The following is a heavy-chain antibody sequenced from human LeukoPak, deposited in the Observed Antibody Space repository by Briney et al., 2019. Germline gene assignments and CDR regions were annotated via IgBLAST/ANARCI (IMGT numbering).Heavy chain of an antibody. V-gene: IGHV5-51*01. CDR2: IYPGDSDT. CDR1: GYSFTSYW. Sequence: GESLEISCKGSGYSFTSYWIGWVRQMPGKGLEWMGIIYPGDSDTRYSPSFQGQVTISADKSISTAYLQWSSLKASDTAMYYCARLPRVDTAMVTEYYFDYWGQGTLVTVSS. J-gene: IGHJ4*02. CDR3: ARLPRVDTAMVTEYYFDY. D-gene: IGHD5-18*01.